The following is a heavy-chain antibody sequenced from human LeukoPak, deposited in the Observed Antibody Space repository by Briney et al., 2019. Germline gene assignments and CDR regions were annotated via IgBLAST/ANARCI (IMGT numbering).Heavy chain of an antibody. Sequence: GGSLRLSCAASGFTLSSYNMNWVRQAPGKGLEWISFISSDANAIYYADSVKGRFTISRDTAKNSLYLQTNSLRVEDTAVYYCARVSTVTPRYWGQGTLVTVSS. V-gene: IGHV3-48*01. CDR3: ARVSTVTPRY. D-gene: IGHD4-17*01. CDR1: GFTLSSYN. J-gene: IGHJ4*02. CDR2: ISSDANAI.